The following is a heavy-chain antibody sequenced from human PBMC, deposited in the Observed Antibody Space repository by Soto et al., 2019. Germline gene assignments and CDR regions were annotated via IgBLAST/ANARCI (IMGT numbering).Heavy chain of an antibody. CDR3: ARVGSYGFTNWYFDL. D-gene: IGHD5-18*01. CDR2: ISYDGSNK. Sequence: QVQLVESGGGVVQPGRSLRLSCAASGFTFSSYAMHWVRQAPGKGLEWVAVISYDGSNKYYADSVKGRFTISRDNSKNTLYLQMNSLRAEDTAVYYCARVGSYGFTNWYFDLWGRGTLVTVSS. CDR1: GFTFSSYA. J-gene: IGHJ2*01. V-gene: IGHV3-30-3*01.